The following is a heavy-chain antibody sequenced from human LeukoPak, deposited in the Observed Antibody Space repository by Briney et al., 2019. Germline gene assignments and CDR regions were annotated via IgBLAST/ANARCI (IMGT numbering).Heavy chain of an antibody. V-gene: IGHV3-15*01. CDR1: GFTFSNAS. J-gene: IGHJ4*02. CDR3: AHRDTSMVRVDY. D-gene: IGHD5-18*01. CDR2: IKSKTDGGTT. Sequence: GGSLRLSCAASGFTFSNASMSRVRQAPGKGLEWVGRIKSKTDGGTTDYAAPVKGRFTFSRDDSKNTLYLQMNSLTTEDTAVYFCAHRDTSMVRVDYWGQGTLVTVSS.